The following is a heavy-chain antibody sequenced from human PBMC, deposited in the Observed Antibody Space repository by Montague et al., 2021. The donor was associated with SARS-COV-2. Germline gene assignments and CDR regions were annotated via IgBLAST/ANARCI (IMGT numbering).Heavy chain of an antibody. CDR2: IYTSGSS. CDR3: AREPFSPLNFYYYGMDV. CDR1: GGSISSGRYY. Sequence: TLSLTCTVSGGSISSGRYYWSWIRQPAGKGLEWIGRIYTSGSSNYNPSLKSRVTISVDTSKNQFSLKLSSVTAADTAVYYCAREPFSPLNFYYYGMDVWGQGTTVTVSS. D-gene: IGHD3-3*02. J-gene: IGHJ6*02. V-gene: IGHV4-61*02.